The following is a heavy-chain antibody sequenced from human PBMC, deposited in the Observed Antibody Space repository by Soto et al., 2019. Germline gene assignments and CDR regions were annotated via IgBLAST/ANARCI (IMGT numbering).Heavy chain of an antibody. J-gene: IGHJ4*02. CDR1: GVSIITTSYY. Sequence: SETLSLTCTVSGVSIITTSYYWGWIRQPPGKGLEWIGSVYFSGTTYYNPSLKSRVTISVDTSKNHFSLRLSSVTAADTAIYYCARHGSYWGQGTLVTVSS. CDR3: ARHGSY. V-gene: IGHV4-39*01. CDR2: VYFSGTT.